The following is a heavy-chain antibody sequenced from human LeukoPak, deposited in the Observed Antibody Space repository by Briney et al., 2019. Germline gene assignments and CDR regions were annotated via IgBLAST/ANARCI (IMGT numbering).Heavy chain of an antibody. V-gene: IGHV1-46*01. CDR3: ARDLQTRTTVTNDY. J-gene: IGHJ4*02. D-gene: IGHD4-17*01. CDR1: GYTFTSYY. CDR2: INPSGGST. Sequence: ASVTVSCKASGYTFTSYYMHWVRQAPGQGLEWMGIINPSGGSTSYTQKFQGRVTMTRDTSTTTVYMELSSLRSEDTAVYYCARDLQTRTTVTNDYWGQGTLVTVSS.